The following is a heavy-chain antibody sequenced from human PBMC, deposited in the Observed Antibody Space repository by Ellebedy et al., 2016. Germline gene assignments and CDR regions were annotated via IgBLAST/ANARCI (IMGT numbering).Heavy chain of an antibody. Sequence: ASVKVSCKASGGTFSSYAISWVRQAPGQGLEWMGIINPSGGSTSYAQKLQGRVTMTRDTSMSTVYMELSSLRSEDTAVYYCARDRIDFDPYYYYGMDVWGQGTTVTVSS. J-gene: IGHJ6*02. D-gene: IGHD3-9*01. CDR1: GGTFSSYA. V-gene: IGHV1-46*04. CDR2: INPSGGST. CDR3: ARDRIDFDPYYYYGMDV.